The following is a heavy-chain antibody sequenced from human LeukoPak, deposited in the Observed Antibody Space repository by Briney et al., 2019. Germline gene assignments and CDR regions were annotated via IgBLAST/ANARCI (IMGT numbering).Heavy chain of an antibody. CDR3: AKGIELWLTYFDH. Sequence: GGSLRLSCVASGFSFSSYVMNWVRQAPGTGLEWVSAISGNGGSTDYADSVKGRFTISRDNSKNTLSLQMNSLRAEDTAVYYCAKGIELWLTYFDHWGQGTLVTASS. J-gene: IGHJ4*02. V-gene: IGHV3-23*01. CDR1: GFSFSSYV. D-gene: IGHD5-18*01. CDR2: ISGNGGST.